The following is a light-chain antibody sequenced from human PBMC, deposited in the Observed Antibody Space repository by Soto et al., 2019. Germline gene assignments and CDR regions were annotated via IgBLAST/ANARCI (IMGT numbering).Light chain of an antibody. Sequence: DIQMTQSPSSLSASVGDTVTITCRASQGINDFLAWFQQKPGKAPKPLLSAAPSLQSGIPSKFGGSGSARDFTLTISSLQPEDSATYYWQQYHSYPVTFGGGTKVEIK. CDR3: QQYHSYPVT. V-gene: IGKV1-16*02. CDR2: AAP. CDR1: QGINDF. J-gene: IGKJ4*01.